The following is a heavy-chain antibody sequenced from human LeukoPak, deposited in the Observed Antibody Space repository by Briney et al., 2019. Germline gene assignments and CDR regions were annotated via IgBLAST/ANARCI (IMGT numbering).Heavy chain of an antibody. D-gene: IGHD3-3*01. CDR3: ARPTRLRFLEWLSSGAFDI. CDR1: GGTFSSYA. J-gene: IGHJ3*02. V-gene: IGHV1-69*01. CDR2: IIPIFGTA. Sequence: ASVKVSCKASGGTFSSYAISWVRQAPGEGLEWMGGIIPIFGTAKYAQKFQGRVTITAEESTSAAYMELSSLRSEDTAVYYCARPTRLRFLEWLSSGAFDIWGQGTMVTVSS.